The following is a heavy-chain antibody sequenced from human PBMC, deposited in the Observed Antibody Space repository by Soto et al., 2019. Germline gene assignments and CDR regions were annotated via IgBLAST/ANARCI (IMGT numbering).Heavy chain of an antibody. Sequence: QVQLVQSGAEEKKPGASVKVSCKASGYTFTSYAMHWVRQAPGQRLEWMGWINAGNGNTKYSQKFQGRVTITRDTSASTAYMERSSLRAEDTAVYYCARDRALLETGYYFDYWGQGTLVTVSS. J-gene: IGHJ4*02. V-gene: IGHV1-3*05. D-gene: IGHD3-3*01. CDR2: INAGNGNT. CDR1: GYTFTSYA. CDR3: ARDRALLETGYYFDY.